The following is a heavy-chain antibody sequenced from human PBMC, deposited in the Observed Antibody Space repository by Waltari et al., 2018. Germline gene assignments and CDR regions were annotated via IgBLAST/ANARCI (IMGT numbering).Heavy chain of an antibody. Sequence: QVQLQESGPGLVKPSETLSLTCTVTGGSISSHYWSWIRQPPGKGLEWIGYIYYSGSTNYNPSLKSRVTISVDTSKNQFSLKLSSVTAADTAVYYYATGNSSWPYFDYWGQGTLVTVSS. CDR2: IYYSGST. CDR1: GGSISSHY. CDR3: ATGNSSWPYFDY. J-gene: IGHJ4*02. D-gene: IGHD6-13*01. V-gene: IGHV4-59*11.